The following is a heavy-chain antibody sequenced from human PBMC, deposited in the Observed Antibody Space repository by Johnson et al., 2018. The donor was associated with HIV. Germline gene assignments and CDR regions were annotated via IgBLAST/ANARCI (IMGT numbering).Heavy chain of an antibody. J-gene: IGHJ3*02. V-gene: IGHV3-30-3*01. Sequence: QVQLVESAGGVVRPGRSLRLSCAASGFTFSSYAMHWVRQAPGKGLEWVAVISYDGSNKYYADSVKGRFTISRDNSKNTLYLQMNSLRAEDTAVYYCARDSLAHDAFDIWGQGTMVTVSS. CDR1: GFTFSSYA. CDR2: ISYDGSNK. CDR3: ARDSLAHDAFDI.